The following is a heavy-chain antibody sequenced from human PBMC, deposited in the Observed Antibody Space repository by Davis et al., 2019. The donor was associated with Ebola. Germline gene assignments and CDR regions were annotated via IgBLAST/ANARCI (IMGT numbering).Heavy chain of an antibody. V-gene: IGHV3-30*18. CDR1: GFTFSHYG. CDR3: AKGTNRIAVAGMGQNN. D-gene: IGHD6-19*01. Sequence: GGSLRLSCAASGFTFSHYGMHWIRQAPGKGLEWVSVISYDGSDKYYTDSVKGRFTISRDDSKNTLFLQMSSLRVEDTAVYHCAKGTNRIAVAGMGQNNWGQGTLVTVSS. CDR2: ISYDGSDK. J-gene: IGHJ4*02.